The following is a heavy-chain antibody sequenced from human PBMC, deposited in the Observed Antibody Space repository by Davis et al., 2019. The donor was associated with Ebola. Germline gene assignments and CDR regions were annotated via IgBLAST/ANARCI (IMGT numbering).Heavy chain of an antibody. J-gene: IGHJ3*02. Sequence: AASVKVSCKTSGFNFTTSVIHWVRQAPGQRLEWMGWFNAGNGNTKYSQKFQGRVTITRDKSASTAYMELSSLRSEDTAVYYCARVNTAMVTAFDIWGQGTMVTVSS. CDR1: GFNFTTSV. CDR2: FNAGNGNT. D-gene: IGHD5-18*01. V-gene: IGHV1-3*01. CDR3: ARVNTAMVTAFDI.